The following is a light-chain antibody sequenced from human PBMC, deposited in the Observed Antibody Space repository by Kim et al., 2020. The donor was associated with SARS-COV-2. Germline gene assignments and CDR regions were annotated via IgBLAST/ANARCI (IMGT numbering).Light chain of an antibody. CDR1: RLGNKY. J-gene: IGLJ2*01. Sequence: SGAPGQPASITCSGDRLGNKYVCWYQQKPGQSPVVVIYQDTQRPSGIPERFSGSNSGNTATLTISGTQAMDEADYYCQAWDSTTTVFGGGTQLTVL. CDR3: QAWDSTTTV. CDR2: QDT. V-gene: IGLV3-1*01.